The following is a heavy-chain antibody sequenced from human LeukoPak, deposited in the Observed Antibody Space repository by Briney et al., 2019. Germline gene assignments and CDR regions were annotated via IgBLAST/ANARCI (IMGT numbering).Heavy chain of an antibody. CDR2: FDPEDGET. CDR3: ATHYDILTGYFDY. Sequence: GASVKVSCKVSGYTLTELSMDWVRQAPGKGLEWMGGFDPEDGETIYAQKFQGRVTMTEDTSTDTAYMELSSLRSEDTAVYYCATHYDILTGYFDYWGQGTLVTVSS. CDR1: GYTLTELS. J-gene: IGHJ4*02. V-gene: IGHV1-24*01. D-gene: IGHD3-9*01.